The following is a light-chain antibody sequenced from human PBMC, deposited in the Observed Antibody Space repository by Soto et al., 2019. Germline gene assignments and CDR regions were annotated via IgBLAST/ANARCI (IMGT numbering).Light chain of an antibody. CDR3: SSRASSDTLV. CDR2: DVN. J-gene: IGLJ2*01. CDR1: SSDVGAYNY. V-gene: IGLV2-14*01. Sequence: QSVLTQPASVSGSPGQSITIFCTGSSSDVGAYNYVSWYQQYPGKAPKLMIYDVNNRPSGVSYRFSASKSGNTASLTISGLQAEDEADYYCSSRASSDTLVFGGGTKVTVL.